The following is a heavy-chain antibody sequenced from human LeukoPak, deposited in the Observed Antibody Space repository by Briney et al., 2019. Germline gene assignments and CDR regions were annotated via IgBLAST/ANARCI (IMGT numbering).Heavy chain of an antibody. D-gene: IGHD4-23*01. CDR2: INSDGSSP. CDR1: GFTFSTYW. CDR3: ARGDYGGDYFDY. J-gene: IGHJ4*02. Sequence: GGSLRLSCAASGFTFSTYWMHWVRQAPGKGLVWVSCINSDGSSPSYADSVKGRFTISRDNAKNSLYLQMNSLRAEDTAVYYCARGDYGGDYFDYWGQGTLVTASS. V-gene: IGHV3-74*01.